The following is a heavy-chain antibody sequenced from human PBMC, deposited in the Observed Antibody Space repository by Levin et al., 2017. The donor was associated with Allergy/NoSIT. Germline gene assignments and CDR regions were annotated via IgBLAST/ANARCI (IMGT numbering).Heavy chain of an antibody. CDR1: GYTFTSYG. D-gene: IGHD3-16*01. CDR3: ARGLILRATDY. V-gene: IGHV1-18*01. Sequence: ASVKVSCKTSGYTFTSYGVSWARQAPGQGLEWMGWSNTFDGDTKYAQNFQGRVSMTTDASTNTAYMELRSLTSADTAIYYCARGLILRATDYWGQGTLVTVSS. CDR2: SNTFDGDT. J-gene: IGHJ4*02.